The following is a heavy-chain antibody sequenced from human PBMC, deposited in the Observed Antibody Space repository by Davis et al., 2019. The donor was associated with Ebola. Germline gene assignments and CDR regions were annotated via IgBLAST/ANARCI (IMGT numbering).Heavy chain of an antibody. Sequence: SLKISCAASGFTFDDYAMHWVRQAPGKGLEWVSGISWNSGSIGYADSVKGRFTISRDNSKNTLYLQMNSLRAEDTAVYYCARDGARYYDSSGYYFGWGQGTLVTVSS. J-gene: IGHJ4*02. CDR2: ISWNSGSI. V-gene: IGHV3-9*01. CDR3: ARDGARYYDSSGYYFG. CDR1: GFTFDDYA. D-gene: IGHD3-22*01.